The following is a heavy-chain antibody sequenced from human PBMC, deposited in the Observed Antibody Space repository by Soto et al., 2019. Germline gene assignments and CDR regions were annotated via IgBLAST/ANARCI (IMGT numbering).Heavy chain of an antibody. D-gene: IGHD6-19*01. J-gene: IGHJ4*02. Sequence: SQTLSLTCDISGDSVSSDSTAWNWIRQSPSRGLEWLGRTYYKSKWFYNYAVSVRSRIAIKSDTSKNQFSLQLNSVTPEDTAVYFCARGDQWLIYWGQGSLVTVFS. V-gene: IGHV6-1*01. CDR1: GDSVSSDSTA. CDR3: ARGDQWLIY. CDR2: TYYKSKWFY.